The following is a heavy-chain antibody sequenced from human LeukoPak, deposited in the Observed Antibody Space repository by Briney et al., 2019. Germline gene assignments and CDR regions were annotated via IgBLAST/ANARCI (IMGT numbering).Heavy chain of an antibody. J-gene: IGHJ3*02. D-gene: IGHD3-10*01. CDR1: GDSISSYY. Sequence: PSETLSLTRTVSGDSISSYYWSWVRQPAGEGLEWIGRIYNGGNTNYNPSLTSRVTMSVDTSKNQFSLTLSSVTAADTAVYYCARGGSSMVRGLRNAFDIWGQGTVVTVSS. CDR2: IYNGGNT. CDR3: ARGGSSMVRGLRNAFDI. V-gene: IGHV4-4*07.